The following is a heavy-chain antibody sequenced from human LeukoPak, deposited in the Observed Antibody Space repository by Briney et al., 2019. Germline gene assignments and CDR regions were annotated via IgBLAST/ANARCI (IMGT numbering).Heavy chain of an antibody. Sequence: VASVKVSCKASGYTFSDYYIHWVRQAPGQGLEWMGWINPKGGDLNYAQKFQGGVTMTRDTSSKTVYVELSRLRSDDTAVYFCARAAPAGYYYFMDVWGKGTTVTVSS. CDR1: GYTFSDYY. J-gene: IGHJ6*03. D-gene: IGHD2-15*01. V-gene: IGHV1-2*02. CDR2: INPKGGDL. CDR3: ARAAPAGYYYFMDV.